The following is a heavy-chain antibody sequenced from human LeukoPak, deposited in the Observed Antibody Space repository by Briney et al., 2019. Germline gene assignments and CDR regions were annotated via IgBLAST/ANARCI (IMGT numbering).Heavy chain of an antibody. Sequence: ASVKVSCKASGYTFTSYYMHWVRQAPGQGLEWMGIINPSGGSTSYAQKFQGRVTITADKSTSTAYMELSSLRSEDTAVYYCARDVYYYGSGKRGENAFDIWGQGTMVTVSS. CDR2: INPSGGST. J-gene: IGHJ3*02. CDR3: ARDVYYYGSGKRGENAFDI. V-gene: IGHV1-46*01. D-gene: IGHD3-10*01. CDR1: GYTFTSYY.